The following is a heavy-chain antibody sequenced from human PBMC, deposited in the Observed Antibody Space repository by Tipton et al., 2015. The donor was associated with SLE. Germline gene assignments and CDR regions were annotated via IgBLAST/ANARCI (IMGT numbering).Heavy chain of an antibody. CDR3: AIGAAAAYYYCYYMDV. D-gene: IGHD6-13*01. V-gene: IGHV4-59*01. J-gene: IGHJ6*03. CDR2: IYYSGST. Sequence: TLSLTCTVSGGSISSYCWSWIRQPPGKGLEWIGYIYYSGSTNYNPSLKSRVTISVDTSKHQFSLKLSSVTAADTAVYYCAIGAAAAYYYCYYMDVWGKGTTVTVSS. CDR1: GGSISSYC.